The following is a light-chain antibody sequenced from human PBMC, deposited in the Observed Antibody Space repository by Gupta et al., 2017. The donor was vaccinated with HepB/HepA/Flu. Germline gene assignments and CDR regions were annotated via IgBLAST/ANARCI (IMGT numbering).Light chain of an antibody. V-gene: IGKV3-20*01. Sequence: VFTQSPATLSLSPGERATLSCRASQSVSTSYLAWYQQTPGQAPRLLIYGASSRATGIPDRFSGSGSGTEFTLTISRLEPEDFAVYYCQQDCSSPRTFGEGTKVEIK. CDR2: GAS. CDR3: QQDCSSPRT. J-gene: IGKJ4*02. CDR1: QSVSTSY.